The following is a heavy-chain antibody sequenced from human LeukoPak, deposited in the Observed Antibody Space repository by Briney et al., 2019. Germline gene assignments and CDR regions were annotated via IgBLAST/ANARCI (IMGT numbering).Heavy chain of an antibody. CDR3: ASHDRSEIP. V-gene: IGHV3-64*01. CDR1: GLSLDKLG. J-gene: IGHJ5*02. D-gene: IGHD3-9*01. Sequence: PGACLRLSCVAHGLSLDKLGMHSVRQAPGKGLESVSSVSDEESGKYYTKSVRGRFTISRDNSKNTMYLQLGSLRPDDMGIYYCASHDRSEIPWGPGTLVTVSS. CDR2: VSDEESGK.